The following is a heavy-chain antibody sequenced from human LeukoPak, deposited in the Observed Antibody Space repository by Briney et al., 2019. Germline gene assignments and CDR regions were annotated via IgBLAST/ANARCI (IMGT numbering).Heavy chain of an antibody. CDR1: GGTFISYA. CDR2: IIPIFGTA. Sequence: ASVKVSCKASGGTFISYAISWVRRAPGQGLEWMGGIIPIFGTANYAQKFQGRVTITADESTSTAYMELSSLRSEDTAVYYCARDAPPHCGGDCYCDYWGQGTLVTVSS. CDR3: ARDAPPHCGGDCYCDY. J-gene: IGHJ4*02. D-gene: IGHD2-21*02. V-gene: IGHV1-69*13.